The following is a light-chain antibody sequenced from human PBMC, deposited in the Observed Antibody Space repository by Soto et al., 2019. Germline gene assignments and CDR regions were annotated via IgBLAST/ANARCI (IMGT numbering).Light chain of an antibody. CDR2: GNS. J-gene: IGLJ1*01. Sequence: QSVRTQPPSVTGAPGQRVTISCTGISSKVGAGYDVHWYQQLPGTAPKLLIYGNSNRPSGVPDRFSGSKSGTSASLAITGLQAEDEADYYCQSYDSSLSGYVFGTGTKVTVL. CDR3: QSYDSSLSGYV. V-gene: IGLV1-40*01. CDR1: SSKVGAGYD.